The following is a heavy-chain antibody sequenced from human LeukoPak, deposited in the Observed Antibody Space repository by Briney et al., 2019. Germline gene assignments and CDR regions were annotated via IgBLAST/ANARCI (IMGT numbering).Heavy chain of an antibody. J-gene: IGHJ4*02. CDR1: GFTFSNCA. D-gene: IGHD6-19*01. CDR3: ARDSLAVAGTEFFDY. Sequence: GGSLRLSCAASGFTFSNCAMHWVRQAPGKGLEWVAVISYDGINTFHADSVKGRITLSRDNSNNTLYLQMNSLRTEDTALYYCARDSLAVAGTEFFDYWAQGTLVTVSS. V-gene: IGHV3-30-3*01. CDR2: ISYDGINT.